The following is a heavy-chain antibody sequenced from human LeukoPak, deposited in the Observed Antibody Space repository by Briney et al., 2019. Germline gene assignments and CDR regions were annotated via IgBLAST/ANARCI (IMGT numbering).Heavy chain of an antibody. Sequence: ASVKVSCKASGYTFNHHGISWVRQAPGQGLEWMGWISCFNCDQHYAQKFQVRVTMTTDTSTNTAYMELRSLRSDDTALYYCARDPTNTSGRYAYFDYWGQGTLVTVSS. CDR1: GYTFNHHG. J-gene: IGHJ4*02. CDR3: ARDPTNTSGRYAYFDY. V-gene: IGHV1-18*01. D-gene: IGHD6-19*01. CDR2: ISCFNCDQ.